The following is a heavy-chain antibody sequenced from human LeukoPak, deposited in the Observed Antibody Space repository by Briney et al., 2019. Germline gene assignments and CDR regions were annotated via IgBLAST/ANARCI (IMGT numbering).Heavy chain of an antibody. Sequence: GGSLRLSCAASGFTFSSYGMHWVRQAPGKGLEWVAVISYDGSNKYYADSVKGRFTISRDNSKNTLYLQMNSLRAEDTAVYYCATTYSSGWYGDDWGQGTLVTVSS. V-gene: IGHV3-30*03. CDR2: ISYDGSNK. CDR1: GFTFSSYG. D-gene: IGHD6-19*01. CDR3: ATTYSSGWYGDD. J-gene: IGHJ4*02.